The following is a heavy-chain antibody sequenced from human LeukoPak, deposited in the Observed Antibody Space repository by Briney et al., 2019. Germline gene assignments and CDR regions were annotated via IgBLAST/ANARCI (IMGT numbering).Heavy chain of an antibody. CDR2: ISDSGGST. Sequence: PGGSLRLSCAASGFTFSNYWMHCVRQAPGKGLEYVSAISDSGGSTYYADSVKGRFTISRDNSKNTLYLQMSSLRAEDTAVYFCVRGYSFGPYGMDVWGQGTTVTVSS. CDR1: GFTFSNYW. D-gene: IGHD2-15*01. V-gene: IGHV3-64D*09. CDR3: VRGYSFGPYGMDV. J-gene: IGHJ6*02.